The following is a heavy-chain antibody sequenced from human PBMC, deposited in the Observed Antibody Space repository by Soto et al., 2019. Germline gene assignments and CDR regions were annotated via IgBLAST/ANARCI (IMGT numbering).Heavy chain of an antibody. CDR2: IYPTGST. CDR3: ARDPPGPSPRWVF. J-gene: IGHJ6*02. D-gene: IGHD3-10*01. Sequence: TLSLTCTVSGGSISSGGYSRSWIRQSPEKGLEWLGCIYPTGSTYYHPSLKSRVTISIDTSRNQFSLNLTSVTAADTAVYYCARDPPGPSPRWVFWGQGTTVTVSS. V-gene: IGHV4-30-2*06. CDR1: GGSISSGGYS.